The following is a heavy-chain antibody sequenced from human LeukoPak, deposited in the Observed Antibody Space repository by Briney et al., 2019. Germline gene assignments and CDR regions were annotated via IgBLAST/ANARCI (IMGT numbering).Heavy chain of an antibody. CDR2: IYHSGST. J-gene: IGHJ4*02. D-gene: IGHD2-2*02. CDR3: ARLDPYLGYCSSTSRYTRGFDY. CDR1: GYSISSGYY. V-gene: IGHV4-38-2*01. Sequence: PSETLSLTCAVSGYSISSGYYWGWIRQPPGKGLEWIGSIYHSGSTYYNPSPKSRVTISVDTSKNQFSLKLSSVTAADTAVYYCARLDPYLGYCSSTSRYTRGFDYWGQGTLVTVSS.